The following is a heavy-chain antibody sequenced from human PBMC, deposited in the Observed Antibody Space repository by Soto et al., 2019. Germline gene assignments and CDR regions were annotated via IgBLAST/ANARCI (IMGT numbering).Heavy chain of an antibody. V-gene: IGHV3-23*01. J-gene: IGHJ4*02. D-gene: IGHD1-26*01. CDR2: ISGSGGST. CDR3: AKDRQWELRVYYFDY. Sequence: WWSLRLSCSASVFTFSSYAMSWVRQAPGKGLEWVSAISGSGGSTYYAGSVKGRFTISRDNSKNTLYLQMNSLRAEDTAVYYCAKDRQWELRVYYFDYWGQGTLVTV. CDR1: VFTFSSYA.